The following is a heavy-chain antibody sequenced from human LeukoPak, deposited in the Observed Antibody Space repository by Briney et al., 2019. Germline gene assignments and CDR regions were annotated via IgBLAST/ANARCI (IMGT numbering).Heavy chain of an antibody. Sequence: PSETLSLTCTVSGGSISSCYWSWIRQPAGKGLEWIGRIYTSGSTNYNPSLKSRVTMSVDTSKNQFSLKLSSVTAADTAVYYCARGARLWYYYDSSGFPFDYWGQGTLVTVSS. V-gene: IGHV4-4*07. CDR3: ARGARLWYYYDSSGFPFDY. D-gene: IGHD3-22*01. J-gene: IGHJ4*02. CDR1: GGSISSCY. CDR2: IYTSGST.